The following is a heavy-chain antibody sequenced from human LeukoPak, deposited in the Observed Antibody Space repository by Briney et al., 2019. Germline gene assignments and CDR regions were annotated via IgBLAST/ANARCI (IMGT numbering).Heavy chain of an antibody. V-gene: IGHV3-23*01. Sequence: AGGSLRLSCVASGFSFSSYAINWVRQAPGKGLEWVSAISGSGGTIFYADSVKGRFAISRDNSKNTLYLQMTSLRAEDTAVYYCAKTYVDTTFFDSWGQGTRVTVSS. CDR2: ISGSGGTI. CDR1: GFSFSSYA. J-gene: IGHJ4*02. CDR3: AKTYVDTTFFDS. D-gene: IGHD5-18*01.